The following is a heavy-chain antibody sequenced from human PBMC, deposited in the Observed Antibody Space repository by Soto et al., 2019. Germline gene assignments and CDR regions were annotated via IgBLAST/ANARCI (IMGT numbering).Heavy chain of an antibody. D-gene: IGHD1-26*01. CDR1: GYNFNQYY. CDR2: INLRGGTT. J-gene: IGHJ4*02. CDR3: ARGPEDSDVPRWDY. V-gene: IGHV1-46*02. Sequence: QVQLMQSGAEVRKPGVSVRLSCETSGYNFNQYYIHWVRQAPGQGLEWMGIINLRGGTTEYAHKFRGRVTVTGDTSTKTAYMELRSLRSEDTAMYFCARGPEDSDVPRWDYWGQGTLVTVSS.